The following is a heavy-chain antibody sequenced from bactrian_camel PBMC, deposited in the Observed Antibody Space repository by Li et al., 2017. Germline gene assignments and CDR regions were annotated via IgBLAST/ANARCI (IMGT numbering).Heavy chain of an antibody. V-gene: IGHV3S30*01. CDR1: GFAFSSYA. CDR3: AADWRGYVCDSGSEWGRRTRVY. CDR2: LDTSISTT. J-gene: IGHJ4*01. D-gene: IGHD3*01. Sequence: QLVESGGGLVQPGGSLRLSCAASGFAFSSYAMNWVRQAPGEEEAEGVAFLDTSISTTYEDSSVKGRFTISEDNAKNTLYLHVNSLKPEDTAMYYCAADWRGYVCDSGSEWGRRTRVYRGQGTQVTVS.